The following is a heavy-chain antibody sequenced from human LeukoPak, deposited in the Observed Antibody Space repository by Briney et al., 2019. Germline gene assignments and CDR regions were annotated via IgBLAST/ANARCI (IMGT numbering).Heavy chain of an antibody. V-gene: IGHV1-69*04. CDR1: GGTFISYT. CDR2: IIPILGIA. D-gene: IGHD3-16*01. J-gene: IGHJ5*02. CDR3: AREGRSGIIWFDP. Sequence: SVKVSCKASGGTFISYTISWVRQAPGQGLEWMGRIIPILGIANYAQKFQGRVTITADKSTSTAYMKLSSLRSEDTAVYYCAREGRSGIIWFDPWGQGTLVTVSS.